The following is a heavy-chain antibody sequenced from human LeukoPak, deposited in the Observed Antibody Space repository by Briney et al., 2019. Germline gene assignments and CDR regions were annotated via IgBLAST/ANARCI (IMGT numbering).Heavy chain of an antibody. J-gene: IGHJ4*02. D-gene: IGHD5-12*01. V-gene: IGHV3-7*05. CDR3: ARDSGYNAFDY. Sequence: GGSLRLSCADSGFLFSNSWMAWVRQAPGRGLEWLANINQDGSAKTCVDSVKGRFTTSRDNAKNSLYLQMNSLRAEDTAMYYCARDSGYNAFDYWGQGTLVTVSS. CDR2: INQDGSAK. CDR1: GFLFSNSW.